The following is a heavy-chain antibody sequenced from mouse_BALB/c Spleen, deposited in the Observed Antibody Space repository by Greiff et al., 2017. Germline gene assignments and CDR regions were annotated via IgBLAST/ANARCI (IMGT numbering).Heavy chain of an antibody. CDR3: TREEASGGFAY. CDR1: GFTFSSYT. D-gene: IGHD3-1*01. Sequence: EVHLVESGGGLVKPGGSLKLSCAASGFTFSSYTMSWVRQTPGKRLKWVATISSGGSYTYYPDSVKGRFTISRDNAKNTLYLQMSSLKSEDTAMYYCTREEASGGFAYWGQGTLVTVSA. V-gene: IGHV5-6-4*01. J-gene: IGHJ3*01. CDR2: ISSGGSYT.